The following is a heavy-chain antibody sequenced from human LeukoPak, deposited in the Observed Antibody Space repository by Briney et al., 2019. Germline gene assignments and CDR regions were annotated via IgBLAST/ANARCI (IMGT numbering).Heavy chain of an antibody. CDR1: GGSISSYF. V-gene: IGHV4-59*01. CDR3: ARDMTRAVPIPGTYYYAYAMDV. D-gene: IGHD6-13*01. J-gene: IGHJ6*02. CDR2: VYYRGST. Sequence: PSETLSLTCTVSGGSISSYFWNWIRQSPGKGLEWVDYVYYRGSTNYNPSLKSRVTISVDTSKNQFSLELSSVTAADTAVYYCARDMTRAVPIPGTYYYAYAMDVWGQGTTVTVSS.